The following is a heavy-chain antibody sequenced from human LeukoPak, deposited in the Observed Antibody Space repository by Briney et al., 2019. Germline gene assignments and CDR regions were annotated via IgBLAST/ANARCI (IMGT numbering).Heavy chain of an antibody. CDR2: IYHSGST. CDR3: ASSRWPRDANFDY. CDR1: GYSISSGYY. J-gene: IGHJ4*02. Sequence: SETLSLTCTVSGYSISSGYYWGWIRQPPGKGLEWIGSIYHSGSTYYNPSLKSRVTISVDTSKNQFSLKLSSVTAADTAVYYCASSRWPRDANFDYWGQGNLVTVSS. D-gene: IGHD6-13*01. V-gene: IGHV4-38-2*02.